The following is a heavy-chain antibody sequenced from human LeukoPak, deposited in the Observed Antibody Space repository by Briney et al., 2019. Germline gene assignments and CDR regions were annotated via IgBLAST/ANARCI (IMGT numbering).Heavy chain of an antibody. J-gene: IGHJ5*02. CDR3: ARASYYYENWFDP. Sequence: PGGSLRLSCAASGFTFSSYWMHWVRQAPGKGLVWVSRIKSDGKTNYADSVKGRLAISRDNAKNTLYLQMNSLRAEDTAVYYCARASYYYENWFDPWGQGTLVTVSS. V-gene: IGHV3-74*01. D-gene: IGHD3-22*01. CDR1: GFTFSSYW. CDR2: IKSDGKT.